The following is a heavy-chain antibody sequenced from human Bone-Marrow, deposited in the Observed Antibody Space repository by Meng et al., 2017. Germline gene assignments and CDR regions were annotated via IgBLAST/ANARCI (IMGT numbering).Heavy chain of an antibody. V-gene: IGHV4-30-4*01. CDR1: GGSISSGDYY. CDR2: IYYSGST. CDR3: ARETISGIVVVPAAITS. D-gene: IGHD2-2*01. Sequence: QVQLRESGPGLVKPSQTLSLTCTVSGGSISSGDYYWSWIRQPPGKGLEWIGYIYYSGSTYYNPSLKSRVTISVDTSKNQFSLKLSSVTAADTAVYYCARETISGIVVVPAAITSWGQGTLVTVSS. J-gene: IGHJ4*02.